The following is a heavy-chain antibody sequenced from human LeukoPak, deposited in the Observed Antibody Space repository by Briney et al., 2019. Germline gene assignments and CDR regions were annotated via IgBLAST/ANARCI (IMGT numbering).Heavy chain of an antibody. CDR3: AREVATNGPYYYYSMDV. Sequence: SETLSLTCAVYGGSFSGYYWSWIRQPPGKGLEWIGEINHSGSTNYNPSLKSRVTISVDTSKNQFSLKLSSVTAADTAVYYCAREVATNGPYYYYSMDVWGQGTTVTVSS. CDR2: INHSGST. D-gene: IGHD5-12*01. J-gene: IGHJ6*02. V-gene: IGHV4-34*01. CDR1: GGSFSGYY.